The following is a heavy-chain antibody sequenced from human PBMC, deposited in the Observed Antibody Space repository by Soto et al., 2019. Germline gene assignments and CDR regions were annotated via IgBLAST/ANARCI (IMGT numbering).Heavy chain of an antibody. J-gene: IGHJ3*02. CDR1: GGSISSYY. CDR3: AIHAGLGSNYLVGGFDI. Sequence: QVQLQESGPGLVKPSETLSLTCTVSGGSISSYYWSWIRHPPGKGLEWIGYIYYSGSTNYNPSLKSRVTISVDTSKNQFSLKLSSVTAADAAVYYCAIHAGLGSNYLVGGFDIWGQGTMVTVSS. V-gene: IGHV4-59*08. CDR2: IYYSGST. D-gene: IGHD4-4*01.